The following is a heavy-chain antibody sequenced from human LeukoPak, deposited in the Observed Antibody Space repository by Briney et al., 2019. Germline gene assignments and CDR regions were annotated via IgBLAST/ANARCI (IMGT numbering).Heavy chain of an antibody. CDR2: IYHSGST. V-gene: IGHV4-30-2*01. J-gene: IGHJ4*02. Sequence: SETLSLTCTVSGGSISSGGYYWSWIRQPPGKGLEWIGYIYHSGSTYYNPSLKSRVTISVDRSKNQFSLKLSSVTAADTAVYYCARGAGDYALHLSNWGQGTLVTVSS. CDR1: GGSISSGGYY. CDR3: ARGAGDYALHLSN. D-gene: IGHD4-17*01.